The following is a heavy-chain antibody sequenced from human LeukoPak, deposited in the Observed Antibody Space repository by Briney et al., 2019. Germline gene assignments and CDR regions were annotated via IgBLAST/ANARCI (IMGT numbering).Heavy chain of an antibody. V-gene: IGHV3-23*01. J-gene: IGHJ4*02. CDR3: AKDLPGPSMVRGSHAADY. CDR2: ISGSGGST. D-gene: IGHD3-10*01. CDR1: GFTFSSYA. Sequence: GGSLRLSCAASGFTFSSYAMSWVRQAPGKGLEWVSAISGSGGSTYYADSVKGRFTISRDNSKNTLYLQMNSLRAEDTAVYYCAKDLPGPSMVRGSHAADYWGQGTLVTVSS.